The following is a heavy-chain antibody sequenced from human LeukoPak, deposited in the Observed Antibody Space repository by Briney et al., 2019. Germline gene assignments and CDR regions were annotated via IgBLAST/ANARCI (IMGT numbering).Heavy chain of an antibody. CDR1: GFTFSSCA. V-gene: IGHV3-30-3*01. CDR2: ISYDGSNK. CDR3: AGGYCSGGSCYLDY. J-gene: IGHJ4*02. D-gene: IGHD2-15*01. Sequence: GGSLRLSCAASGFTFSSCAMHWVRQAPGKGLEWVAVISYDGSNKYYADSVKGRFTISRDNSKNTLYLQMNSLRAEDTAVYYCAGGYCSGGSCYLDYWGQGTLVTVSS.